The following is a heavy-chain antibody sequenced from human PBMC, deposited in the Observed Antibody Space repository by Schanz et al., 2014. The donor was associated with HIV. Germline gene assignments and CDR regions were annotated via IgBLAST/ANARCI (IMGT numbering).Heavy chain of an antibody. CDR3: ARDYHWNWFDP. D-gene: IGHD1-20*01. Sequence: VQLVESGGGVVQPGRSLRLSCVASGFNFNSYGMHWVRQAPGKGLEWLANIKLDGSEKYYVDSVKGRFTISRDNTKNSLYLQMNSLRAEDTAVYYCARDYHWNWFDPWGQGTLVTVSS. CDR1: GFNFNSYG. J-gene: IGHJ5*02. V-gene: IGHV3-7*01. CDR2: IKLDGSEK.